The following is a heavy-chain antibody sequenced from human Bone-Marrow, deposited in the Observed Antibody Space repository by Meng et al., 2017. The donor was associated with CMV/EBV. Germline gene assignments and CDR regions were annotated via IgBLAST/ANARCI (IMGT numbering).Heavy chain of an antibody. J-gene: IGHJ4*02. CDR1: GFSVSNSW. Sequence: GESLKISCEASGFSVSNSWMSRVRQAPGKGLEWVSIIYSGGRTYYADSVKGRFAVSRDNAKNTLYLQMNSLRAEDTAVYYCARALPGGAVDYWGQGTLVTVSS. V-gene: IGHV3-53*01. D-gene: IGHD1-26*01. CDR2: IYSGGRT. CDR3: ARALPGGAVDY.